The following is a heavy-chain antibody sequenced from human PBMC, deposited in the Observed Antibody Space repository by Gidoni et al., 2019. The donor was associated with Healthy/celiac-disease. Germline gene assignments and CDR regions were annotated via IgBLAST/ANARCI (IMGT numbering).Heavy chain of an antibody. V-gene: IGHV4-34*01. D-gene: IGHD3-3*01. CDR1: GGSFSGYY. CDR3: ARGTRITIFGVVISRGIWFDP. J-gene: IGHJ5*02. CDR2: INHSGST. Sequence: QVQLQQWGAGLLKPSETLSLTCAVYGGSFSGYYWCWIRQPPGKGLEWIGEINHSGSTNYNPSLKSRVTISVDTSKNQFSLKLSSVTAADTAVYYCARGTRITIFGVVISRGIWFDPWGQGTLVTVSS.